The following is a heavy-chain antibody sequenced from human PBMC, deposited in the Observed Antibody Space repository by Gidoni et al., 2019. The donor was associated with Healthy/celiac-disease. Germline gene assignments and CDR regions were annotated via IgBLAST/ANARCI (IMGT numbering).Heavy chain of an antibody. J-gene: IGHJ6*02. CDR2: ISSSSSTI. CDR1: GFTFSSYS. Sequence: EVQLVESGGGLVQPGGSLRLSCAASGFTFSSYSMNWVRQAPVKGLEWVSYISSSSSTIYYADSVKGRFTISRDNAKNSLYLQMNSLRDEDTAVYYCARVSRWLRGRYYYYGMDVWGQGTTVTVSS. D-gene: IGHD5-12*01. V-gene: IGHV3-48*02. CDR3: ARVSRWLRGRYYYYGMDV.